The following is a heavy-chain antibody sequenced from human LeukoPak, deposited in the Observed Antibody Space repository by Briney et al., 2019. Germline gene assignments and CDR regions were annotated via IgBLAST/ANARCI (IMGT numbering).Heavy chain of an antibody. Sequence: PSETLSLTCTVSGGSISSSSYYWGWIRQPPGKGLEWIGSIYYSGSTYYNPSLKSRVTISVDTSKNQFSLKLSSVTAADTAVYYCARQWGHHLFDYWGQGTLVTVSS. V-gene: IGHV4-39*01. CDR2: IYYSGST. D-gene: IGHD3-16*01. CDR3: ARQWGHHLFDY. J-gene: IGHJ4*02. CDR1: GGSISSSSYY.